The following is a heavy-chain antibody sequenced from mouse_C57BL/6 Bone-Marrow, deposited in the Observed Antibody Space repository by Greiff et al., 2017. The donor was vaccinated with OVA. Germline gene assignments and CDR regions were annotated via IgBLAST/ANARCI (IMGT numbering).Heavy chain of an antibody. CDR2: IYWDDDK. V-gene: IGHV8-12*01. CDR3: ARKRDGYFDY. D-gene: IGHD2-3*01. Sequence: QVTLKECGPGILQSSQTLSLTCSFSGFSLSTSGMGVSWIRQPSGKGLEWLAHIYWDDDKRYNPSLKSRLTISKDTSRHQVFLKITSVDTADTATYDCARKRDGYFDYWGQGTTLTVSS. J-gene: IGHJ2*01. CDR1: GFSLSTSGMG.